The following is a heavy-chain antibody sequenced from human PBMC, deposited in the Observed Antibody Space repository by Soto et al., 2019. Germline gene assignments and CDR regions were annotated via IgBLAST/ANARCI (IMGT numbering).Heavy chain of an antibody. V-gene: IGHV1-69*12. J-gene: IGHJ6*02. CDR1: GGTFSSYA. Sequence: QVQLVQSGAEVKKPGSSVKVSCKASGGTFSSYAISWVRQAPGQGLEWMGGIIPNFGTANYAQKFQGRVTITADESTSTAYMALSSLRSEDTAVYYWARHVPAAGYYYGMDVWGQGTTVTVSS. CDR3: ARHVPAAGYYYGMDV. D-gene: IGHD2-2*01. CDR2: IIPNFGTA.